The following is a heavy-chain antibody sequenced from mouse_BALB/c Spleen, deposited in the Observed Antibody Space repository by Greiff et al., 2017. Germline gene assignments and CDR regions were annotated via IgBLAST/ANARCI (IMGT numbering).Heavy chain of an antibody. CDR1: GYSITSYYA. Sequence: EVKLQESGPGLVKPSQSLSLTCTVTGYSITSYYAWNWIRQLPGNKLEWLGYISYSGSTSYNPSLKSRISITRDTSKNQFFLQLNSVTTEDTATYYCARRDGYDHFDYWGQGTTLTVSS. CDR2: ISYSGST. D-gene: IGHD2-2*01. V-gene: IGHV3-2*02. J-gene: IGHJ2*01. CDR3: ARRDGYDHFDY.